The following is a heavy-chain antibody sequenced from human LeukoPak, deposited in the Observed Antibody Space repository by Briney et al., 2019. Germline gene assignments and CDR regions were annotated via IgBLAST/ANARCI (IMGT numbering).Heavy chain of an antibody. V-gene: IGHV1-2*02. CDR2: MNPNNGDT. J-gene: IGHJ4*02. CDR1: GYLFTGFY. D-gene: IGHD2-21*01. Sequence: GASVKVSCKTSGYLFTGFYIHWVRQVPGQGREWMGWMNPNNGDTKSAPEFQGRVAMTRVTSINTAYMEMTGLTPADTAIYYCAKRGGALSDWGQGTPVTVTS. CDR3: AKRGGALSD.